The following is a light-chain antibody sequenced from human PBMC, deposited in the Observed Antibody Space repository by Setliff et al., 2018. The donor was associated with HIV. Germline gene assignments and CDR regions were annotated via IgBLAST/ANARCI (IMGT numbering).Light chain of an antibody. J-gene: IGLJ3*02. CDR3: SSYTASSTLV. CDR1: SSDVGGYNY. V-gene: IGLV2-14*03. CDR2: DVS. Sequence: QSVLAQPASVSGSPGQSITITCTGSSSDVGGYNYVSWYQQHPGKAPKLMIYDVSQRPSGVSDRFSGSNSGITASLTISVPQPADESDYYCSSYTASSTLVFGGGTKVTVL.